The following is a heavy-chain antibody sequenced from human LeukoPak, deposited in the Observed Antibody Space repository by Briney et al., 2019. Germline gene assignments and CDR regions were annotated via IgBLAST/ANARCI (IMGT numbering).Heavy chain of an antibody. CDR1: GYTFTGYY. D-gene: IGHD3-22*01. CDR3: AAVKTFYYDSSGYYFPLNAFDI. Sequence: ASVKVSCKASGYTFTGYYMHWVRQAPGQGPEWMGWINPNSGGTNYAQKFQGRVTMTRDTSTSTVYMELSSLRSEDTAVYYCAAVKTFYYDSSGYYFPLNAFDIWGQGTMVTVSS. J-gene: IGHJ3*02. CDR2: INPNSGGT. V-gene: IGHV1-2*02.